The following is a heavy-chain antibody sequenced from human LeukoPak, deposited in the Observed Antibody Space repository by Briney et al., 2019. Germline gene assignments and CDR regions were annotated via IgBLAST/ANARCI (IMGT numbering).Heavy chain of an antibody. CDR3: ARGDYYGSPKTVAA. Sequence: ASVKVSCKASGYTFTSYGISWVRQAPGQGLEWMGWINPDNGGTNYAQRFQGRVIMTRDTSITTVYMELGGLRSDDTAIYYCARGDYYGSPKTVAAWGQGTLVTVSS. J-gene: IGHJ5*02. CDR2: INPDNGGT. V-gene: IGHV1-2*02. CDR1: GYTFTSYG. D-gene: IGHD3-10*01.